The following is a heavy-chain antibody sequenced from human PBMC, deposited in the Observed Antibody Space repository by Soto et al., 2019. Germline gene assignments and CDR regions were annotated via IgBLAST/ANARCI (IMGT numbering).Heavy chain of an antibody. CDR2: ISAYNGNT. CDR1: GYTFTSYG. V-gene: IGHV1-18*01. D-gene: IGHD3-22*01. CDR3: ARGPEYYYDSSGYQVELGGFDY. J-gene: IGHJ4*02. Sequence: GASVKVSCKASGYTFTSYGISWVRQAPGQGLEWMGWISAYNGNTNYAQKLQGRVTMTTDTSTSTAYMELRSLRSDDTAVYYCARGPEYYYDSSGYQVELGGFDYWGQGTLVTSPQ.